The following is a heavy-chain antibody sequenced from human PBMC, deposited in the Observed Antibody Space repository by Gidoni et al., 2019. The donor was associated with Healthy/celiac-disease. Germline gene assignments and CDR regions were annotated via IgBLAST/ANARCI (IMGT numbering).Heavy chain of an antibody. CDR3: ARVVGAPNDSSGYYFDY. D-gene: IGHD3-22*01. Sequence: QVQLQQWGAGLLKPSETLSLTCAVYGGSFSGYYWSWIRQPPGKGLEWIGEINHSGSTNYNPSLKSRVTISVDTSKNQFSLKLSSVTAADTAVYYCARVVGAPNDSSGYYFDYWGQGTLVTVSS. J-gene: IGHJ4*02. V-gene: IGHV4-34*01. CDR2: INHSGST. CDR1: GGSFSGYY.